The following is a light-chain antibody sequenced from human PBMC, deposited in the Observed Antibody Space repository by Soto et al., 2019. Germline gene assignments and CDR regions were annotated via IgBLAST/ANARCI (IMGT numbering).Light chain of an antibody. Sequence: EVVLTQSPATLSLSPGERVTLSCRASQSVSNYLGWYQQKPGQAPRLLIYDASNRATGISARFSGSGSGTDFTLTISSLQPEDFATYYCLQDYNYPWTFGQGTKV. J-gene: IGKJ1*01. V-gene: IGKV3-11*01. CDR2: DAS. CDR1: QSVSNY. CDR3: LQDYNYPWT.